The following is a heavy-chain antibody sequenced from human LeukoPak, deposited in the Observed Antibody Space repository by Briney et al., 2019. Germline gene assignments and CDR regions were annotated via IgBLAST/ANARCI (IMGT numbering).Heavy chain of an antibody. CDR2: ISGSGGST. V-gene: IGHV3-23*01. CDR3: AKVRGYYDSSGYYPLAPDY. D-gene: IGHD3-22*01. J-gene: IGHJ4*02. CDR1: GFTFSSCA. Sequence: GGSLRLSCAASGFTFSSCAMSWVRQAPGKGLEWVSAISGSGGSTYYADSVKGRFTISRDNSKNTLYLQMNSLRAEDTAVYYCAKVRGYYDSSGYYPLAPDYWGQGTLVTVSS.